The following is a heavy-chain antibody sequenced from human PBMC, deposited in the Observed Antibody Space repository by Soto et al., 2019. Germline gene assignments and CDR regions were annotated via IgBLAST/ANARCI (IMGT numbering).Heavy chain of an antibody. CDR2: IYYSGST. Sequence: SDTMSLTCAVYSGSITNSHRWSRVRQPPGKGLEWIGEIYYSGSTNYNPSLKSRVTISVDKSKNQFSLKVSSVTAADTAVYYCAREEYNSDWYGIDYWGQGILVTVS. V-gene: IGHV4-4*02. J-gene: IGHJ4*02. D-gene: IGHD6-19*01. CDR1: SGSITNSHR. CDR3: AREEYNSDWYGIDY.